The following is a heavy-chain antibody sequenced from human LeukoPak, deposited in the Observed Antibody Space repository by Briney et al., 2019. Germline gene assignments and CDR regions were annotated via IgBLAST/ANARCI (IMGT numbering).Heavy chain of an antibody. CDR2: IYYNGST. J-gene: IGHJ5*02. CDR1: GGSISSYY. V-gene: IGHV4-59*01. D-gene: IGHD3-22*01. Sequence: PSETLSLTCTVSGGSISSYYWSWIRQPPGKGLEWIGYIYYNGSTNYNPSLKSRVTISVDTSKNQFSLKLSSVTAADTAVYYCASVKYYYDSSGYPGWFDPWGQGTLVTVSS. CDR3: ASVKYYYDSSGYPGWFDP.